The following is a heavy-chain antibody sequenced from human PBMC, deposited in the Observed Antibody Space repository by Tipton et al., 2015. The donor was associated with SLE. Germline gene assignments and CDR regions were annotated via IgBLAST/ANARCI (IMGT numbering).Heavy chain of an antibody. CDR2: INHSGST. J-gene: IGHJ4*02. CDR3: ASTVAAAGPFDY. D-gene: IGHD6-13*01. V-gene: IGHV4-34*01. CDR1: GGSFSGYY. Sequence: GLVKPSETLSLTCAVYGGSFSGYYWSWIRQPPGKGLEWIGEINHSGSTNYNPSLKSRVTISVDTSKNQFSLKLSSVTAADTAVYYCASTVAAAGPFDYWGQGTLVTVSS.